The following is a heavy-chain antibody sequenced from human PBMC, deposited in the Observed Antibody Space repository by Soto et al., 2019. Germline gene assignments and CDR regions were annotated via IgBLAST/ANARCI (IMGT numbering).Heavy chain of an antibody. CDR3: AKELKYYYDSSGYYYY. V-gene: IGHV3-23*01. CDR2: ISGSGGST. D-gene: IGHD3-22*01. CDR1: GFTFSNYA. J-gene: IGHJ4*02. Sequence: PGGALRLSCAASGFTFSNYAISWVRLAPGKGLEWVSAISGSGGSTYYADSVKGRFTISRDNSKNTLYLQMNSLRAEDTAVYYCAKELKYYYDSSGYYYYWGQGTLVTVSS.